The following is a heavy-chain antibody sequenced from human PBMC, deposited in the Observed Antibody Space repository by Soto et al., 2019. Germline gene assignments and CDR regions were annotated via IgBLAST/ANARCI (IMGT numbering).Heavy chain of an antibody. V-gene: IGHV1-2*04. D-gene: IGHD2-21*01. CDR2: INPNSGGT. J-gene: IGHJ3*02. CDR3: ARDRAYCGGDCSPDAFDI. Sequence: ASVKVSCKASGYTFPGYYMHWVRQAPGQGLEWMGWINPNSGGTNYAQKFQGWVTMTRDTSISTAYMELSRLRSDDTAVYYCARDRAYCGGDCSPDAFDIWGQGTMVTVSS. CDR1: GYTFPGYY.